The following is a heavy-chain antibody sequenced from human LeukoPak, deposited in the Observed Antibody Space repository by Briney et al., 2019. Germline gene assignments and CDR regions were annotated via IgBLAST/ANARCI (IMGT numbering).Heavy chain of an antibody. D-gene: IGHD3-10*01. Sequence: PGGSLRLSCAASGFTFSSYAMSWVRQAPGKGLEWVSGISGSGGSTYYADSVKGRFTISRDNSKNTLYLQMNSLRAEDTAVYYCATEAMVRGGGFTDYWGQGTLVTVSS. CDR2: ISGSGGST. V-gene: IGHV3-23*01. CDR3: ATEAMVRGGGFTDY. J-gene: IGHJ4*02. CDR1: GFTFSSYA.